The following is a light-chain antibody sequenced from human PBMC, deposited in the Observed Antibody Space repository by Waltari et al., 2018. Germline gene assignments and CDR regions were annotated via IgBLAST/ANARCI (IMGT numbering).Light chain of an antibody. Sequence: EIVLTQSPDSLSLSPGERAILPCRSRQSLRSNYFAWYRQRPGQAPRLLIYGASKRATGSPYRFSGSGSGTDFTLTINRLEPEDFAVYYCQQFDDSQWSFGQGTKVELK. CDR1: QSLRSNY. CDR2: GAS. J-gene: IGKJ1*01. V-gene: IGKV3-20*01. CDR3: QQFDDSQWS.